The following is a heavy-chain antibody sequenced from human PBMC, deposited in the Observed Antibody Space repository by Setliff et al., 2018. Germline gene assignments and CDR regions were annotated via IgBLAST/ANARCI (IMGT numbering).Heavy chain of an antibody. CDR3: AREIRVVVPAAPRYYGMDV. CDR1: GYRGTGYY. J-gene: IGHJ6*02. Sequence: GDSVKVSCKESGYRGTGYYMHWVRQDPGQGIEWMGWINPNSGGTKYAQKFQCRVTMTRDTSISTAYMELSRLRSDDTAVYYCAREIRVVVPAAPRYYGMDVWGQGTSVTVSS. CDR2: INPNSGGT. D-gene: IGHD2-2*01. V-gene: IGHV1-2*02.